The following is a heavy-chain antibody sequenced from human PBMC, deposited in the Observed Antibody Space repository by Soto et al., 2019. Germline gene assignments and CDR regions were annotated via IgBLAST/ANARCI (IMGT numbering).Heavy chain of an antibody. V-gene: IGHV1-18*01. J-gene: IGHJ6*01. CDR2: ISTYNGHT. Sequence: QVQLVQSGAEVKKLGASVKVSCKASGYTFTNYGISWVRQAPGQGLEWMGWISTYNGHTTSAQQLQGRLTMTTDTSTSTASMELRSLRSADAAVYFCARDWGQQWLAYGLDVWGKGPRSPSPQ. CDR1: GYTFTNYG. D-gene: IGHD6-19*01. CDR3: ARDWGQQWLAYGLDV.